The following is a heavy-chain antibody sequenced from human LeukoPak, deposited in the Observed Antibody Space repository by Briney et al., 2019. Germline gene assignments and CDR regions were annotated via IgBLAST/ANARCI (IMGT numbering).Heavy chain of an antibody. CDR1: GGSISSYY. CDR2: IYYSGST. J-gene: IGHJ5*02. CDR3: ARRVTIFGVVNYNWFDP. Sequence: SETLSLTCTVSGGSISSYYWSWIRQPPGKGLEWIGYIYYSGSTNYNPSLKSRVTISVDTSKNQFSLKLSSVTAADTAVYHCARRVTIFGVVNYNWFDPWGQGTLVTVSS. V-gene: IGHV4-59*08. D-gene: IGHD3-3*01.